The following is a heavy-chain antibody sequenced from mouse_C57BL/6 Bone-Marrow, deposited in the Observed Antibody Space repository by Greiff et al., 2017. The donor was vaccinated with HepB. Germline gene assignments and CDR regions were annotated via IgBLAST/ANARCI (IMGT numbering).Heavy chain of an antibody. Sequence: EVQLQQSGPVLVKPGASVKMSCKASGYTFTDYYMNWVKQSHGKSLEWIGVINPYNGGTSYNQKFKGKATLTVDKSSSTAYMELNSLTSEDSAVYYCARNWERGYFDYWGQGTTLTVSS. V-gene: IGHV1-19*01. CDR3: ARNWERGYFDY. CDR1: GYTFTDYY. J-gene: IGHJ2*01. D-gene: IGHD4-1*01. CDR2: INPYNGGT.